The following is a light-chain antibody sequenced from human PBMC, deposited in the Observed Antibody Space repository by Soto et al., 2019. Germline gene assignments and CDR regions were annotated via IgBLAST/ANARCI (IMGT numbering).Light chain of an antibody. V-gene: IGKV3-11*01. J-gene: IGKJ2*01. Sequence: EIVLTQSPATLSLSPGERATLSCRASQSVSSYLAWYQQKPGQAPRLLIYDASNRATGSPARVSGSGSGTDFALTISSLEPEDFAVYYCQQRSNWPPTFGQGTKLEIK. CDR2: DAS. CDR3: QQRSNWPPT. CDR1: QSVSSY.